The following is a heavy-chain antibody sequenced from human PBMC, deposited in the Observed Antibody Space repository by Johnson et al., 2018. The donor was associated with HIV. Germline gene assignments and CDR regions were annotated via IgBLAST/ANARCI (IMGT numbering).Heavy chain of an antibody. D-gene: IGHD1-1*01. CDR1: GFTFSNYW. CDR3: ANRRGIGDGTTGSLDI. V-gene: IGHV3-30*18. J-gene: IGHJ3*02. CDR2: ISYDGGNK. Sequence: QVQLVESGGGLVQPGGSLRLSCAASGFTFSNYWMSWVRQAPGKGLEWVAVISYDGGNKYYADSVKGRFTISRDNSKNTLFLQMNSLRPEDTAVYYCANRRGIGDGTTGSLDIWGQGTMVTVSS.